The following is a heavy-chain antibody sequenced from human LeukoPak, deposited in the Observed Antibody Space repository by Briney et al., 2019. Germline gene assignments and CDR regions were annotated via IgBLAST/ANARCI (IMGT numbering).Heavy chain of an antibody. J-gene: IGHJ4*02. CDR3: ARALYDSSGYFFDY. CDR1: GFIFSDYY. Sequence: GGSLRLSCEASGFIFSDYYMSWIRRAPGKGLEWVSYISSSGSTIYYADSVKGRFTISRDNAKNSLYLQMNSLRAEDTAVYYCARALYDSSGYFFDYWGQGTLVTVSS. V-gene: IGHV3-11*01. D-gene: IGHD3-22*01. CDR2: ISSSGSTI.